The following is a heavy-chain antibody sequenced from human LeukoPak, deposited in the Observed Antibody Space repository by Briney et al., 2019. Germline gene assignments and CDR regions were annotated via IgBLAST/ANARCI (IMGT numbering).Heavy chain of an antibody. CDR3: ARGVSPFGLELERQEAHFDY. V-gene: IGHV3-13*01. D-gene: IGHD1-1*01. CDR2: IGTAGDT. J-gene: IGHJ4*02. Sequence: GGSLRLSCAASGFTLSSYDMHWVRQATGKGLEWVSAIGTAGDTYYPGSVKGRFTISRENAKNSLYLQMNSLRAGDTAVYYCARGVSPFGLELERQEAHFDYWGQGTLVTVSS. CDR1: GFTLSSYD.